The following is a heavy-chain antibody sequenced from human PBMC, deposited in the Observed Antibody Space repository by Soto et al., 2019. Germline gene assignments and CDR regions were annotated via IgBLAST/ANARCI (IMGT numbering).Heavy chain of an antibody. D-gene: IGHD6-13*01. CDR2: IYYSGST. J-gene: IGHJ4*02. CDR1: GGSISSGGYY. Sequence: PSETLSLTCTVSGGSISSGGYYWSWIRQHPGKGLEWIGYIYYSGSTYYNPSLKSRVALSVDTSKNQFSLKLSSVTAADTAVYYCARDTLPLYSSSWYYFDYWGQGTLVTVSS. CDR3: ARDTLPLYSSSWYYFDY. V-gene: IGHV4-31*03.